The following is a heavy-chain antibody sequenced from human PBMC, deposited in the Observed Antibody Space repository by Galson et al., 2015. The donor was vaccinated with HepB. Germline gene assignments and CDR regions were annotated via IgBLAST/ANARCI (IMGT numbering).Heavy chain of an antibody. V-gene: IGHV3-21*01. J-gene: IGHJ3*02. Sequence: SLRLSCAASGFTFSSYSMNWVRQAPGKGLEWVSAISSSSSYIYYADSVKGRFTISRDNAKNSLYLQMNSLRAEDTAVYYCAGDTTLTGGYSYGYFGAFDIWGQGTMVTVSS. CDR1: GFTFSSYS. CDR2: ISSSSSYI. CDR3: AGDTTLTGGYSYGYFGAFDI. D-gene: IGHD5-18*01.